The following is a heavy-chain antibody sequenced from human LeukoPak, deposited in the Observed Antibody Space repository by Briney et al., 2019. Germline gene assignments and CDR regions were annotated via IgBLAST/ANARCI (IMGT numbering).Heavy chain of an antibody. V-gene: IGHV1-2*02. CDR1: GYTFTGYY. CDR2: INPNSGGT. J-gene: IGHJ4*02. Sequence: ASVKVSCKASGYTFTGYYMHWVRQAPGQGLEWMGWINPNSGGTNYAQKFLGRVTMTRDTSISTAYMELSRLRSDDTAVYYCARDMDSSGWYGRVGFDYWGQGTLVTVSS. CDR3: ARDMDSSGWYGRVGFDY. D-gene: IGHD6-19*01.